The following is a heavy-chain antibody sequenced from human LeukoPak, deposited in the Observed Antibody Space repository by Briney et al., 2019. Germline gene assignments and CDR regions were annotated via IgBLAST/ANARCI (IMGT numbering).Heavy chain of an antibody. CDR3: ARGHPRYCSGGSCYIRN. D-gene: IGHD2-15*01. CDR1: GGSFSGYY. CDR2: IYHSGST. Sequence: PSEALSLTCAVYGGSFSGYYWGWIRQPPGKGLEWIGNIYHSGSTYYNPSLKSRATMSVDTSKNQFSLKLSSVTAADTAVYYCARGHPRYCSGGSCYIRNWGQGTLVTVSS. J-gene: IGHJ4*02. V-gene: IGHV4-34*01.